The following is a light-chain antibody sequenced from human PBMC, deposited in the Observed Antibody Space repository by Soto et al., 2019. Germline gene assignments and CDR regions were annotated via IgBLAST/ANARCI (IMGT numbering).Light chain of an antibody. J-gene: IGLJ2*01. CDR2: EGT. CDR3: CSYAGSSTSVV. V-gene: IGLV2-23*01. Sequence: QSALTQPASVSRSPGQSITLSCTGTNSDIGSYNLVSWYQQHPGKAPKLIIYEGTKRPSGVSNRFSGSKSGNTASLTISGLQAEDEADYYCCSYAGSSTSVVFGGGTQLTVL. CDR1: NSDIGSYNL.